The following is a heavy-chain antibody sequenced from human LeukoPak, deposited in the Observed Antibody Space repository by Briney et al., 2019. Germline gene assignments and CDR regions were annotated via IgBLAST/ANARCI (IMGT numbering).Heavy chain of an antibody. V-gene: IGHV4-59*08. D-gene: IGHD6-13*01. CDR3: ARHSSSWYPDY. CDR1: GVSIRSYY. CDR2: IHYTGST. J-gene: IGHJ4*02. Sequence: SETLSLTCTVSGVSIRSYYWSWIRQPPGKGLEWIGYIHYTGSTNYNPSLKSRVTISVDTSKNQFSLQLSSVTATDTAVYFCARHSSSWYPDYWGQGTLVIVSS.